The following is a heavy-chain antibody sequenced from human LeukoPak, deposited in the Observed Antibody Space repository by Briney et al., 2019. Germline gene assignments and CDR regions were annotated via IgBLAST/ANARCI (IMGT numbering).Heavy chain of an antibody. CDR1: GFTFSSYS. D-gene: IGHD5-18*01. CDR3: ARSHTAMVTYDY. CDR2: ISSSSSYI. J-gene: IGHJ4*02. Sequence: GGSLRLSCVASGFTFSSYSMNWVRQAPGKGLEWVSSISSSSSYIYYADSVKGRFTISRDNAKNSLYLQMNSLRAEDTAVYYCARSHTAMVTYDYWGQGTLVTVSS. V-gene: IGHV3-21*01.